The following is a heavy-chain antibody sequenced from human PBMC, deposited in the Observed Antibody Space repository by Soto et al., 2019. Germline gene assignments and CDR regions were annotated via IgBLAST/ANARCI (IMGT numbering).Heavy chain of an antibody. D-gene: IGHD6-19*01. V-gene: IGHV3-33*01. J-gene: IGHJ5*02. Sequence: QVQLVESGGGVVQPGTSLRLSCEASGFTFSSYGIHWVRQAPGKGLEWVAVIWHDGSYKYYADYVKGRFTISRDNSKNTLYLEMNSLRGEDTAIYYCARDVKAVAGLDLWGQGTLVSVS. CDR1: GFTFSSYG. CDR3: ARDVKAVAGLDL. CDR2: IWHDGSYK.